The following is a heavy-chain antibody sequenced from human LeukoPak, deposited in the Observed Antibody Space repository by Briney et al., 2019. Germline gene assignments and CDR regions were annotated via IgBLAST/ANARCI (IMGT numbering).Heavy chain of an antibody. CDR2: ISGSGGST. CDR1: GFTFSGYA. D-gene: IGHD3-3*01. J-gene: IGHJ6*03. Sequence: GGSLSLSCAASGFTFSGYAMSWVRQAPGKGLEWVSAISGSGGSTYYADSVKGRFTISRDNSKNALYLQMNSLRAEDTAVYYCAKRGTIYRVVILSHMDVWGKGTTVTVSS. CDR3: AKRGTIYRVVILSHMDV. V-gene: IGHV3-23*01.